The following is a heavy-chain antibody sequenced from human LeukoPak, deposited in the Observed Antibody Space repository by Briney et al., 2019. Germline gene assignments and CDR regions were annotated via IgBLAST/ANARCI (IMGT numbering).Heavy chain of an antibody. V-gene: IGHV4-31*03. CDR1: GGSISSGGYY. CDR2: IYYSGST. Sequence: SETLSLTCTVSGGSISSGGYYWSWIRQHPGKGLEWIGYIYYSGSTSYNPSLKSRVTIFIHTSKNQFSLKLRSVEAADTAVYYCAKGISGITYFDYWGQGALVTVSS. J-gene: IGHJ4*02. D-gene: IGHD3-3*01. CDR3: AKGISGITYFDY.